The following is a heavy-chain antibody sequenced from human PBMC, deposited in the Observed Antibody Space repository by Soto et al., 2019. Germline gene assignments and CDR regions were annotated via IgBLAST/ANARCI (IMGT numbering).Heavy chain of an antibody. Sequence: QVQLVESGGGVVQPGRSLRLSCAVSGFTFSSYGMHWVRQAPGKGLEWVSVIWYDGSNKYHADSVKGRFTISRDDSKNTLYLQLNILRAADTAVYYCGRETGGPLSGMDVWGEGATVTVSS. CDR1: GFTFSSYG. J-gene: IGHJ6*04. CDR3: GRETGGPLSGMDV. V-gene: IGHV3-33*01. CDR2: IWYDGSNK. D-gene: IGHD7-27*01.